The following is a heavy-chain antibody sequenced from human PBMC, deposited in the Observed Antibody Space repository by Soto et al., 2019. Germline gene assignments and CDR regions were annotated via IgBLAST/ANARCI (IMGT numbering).Heavy chain of an antibody. V-gene: IGHV3-30*18. D-gene: IGHD6-13*01. J-gene: IGHJ4*02. CDR1: GFTFSSDC. Sequence: PGGSLILSWAASGFTFSSDCMHWVRQAPGKGLEWVAVISYDGSNKYYADSVKGRFTISRDNSKNTLYLQMNSLRAEDTAVYYCAKDYVGYSSILPPGHTMGYWGQGTLVTVSS. CDR2: ISYDGSNK. CDR3: AKDYVGYSSILPPGHTMGY.